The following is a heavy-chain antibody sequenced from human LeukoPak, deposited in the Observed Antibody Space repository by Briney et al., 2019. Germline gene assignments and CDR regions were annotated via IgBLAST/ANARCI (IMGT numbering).Heavy chain of an antibody. Sequence: GESLKISCKGFGYSFTSYWIGWVRQMPGKGLEWMGIIYPGDSDTRYSPSFQGQVTISADKSISTAYLQWSSLKASDTAMYYCARGGDGYNYSPYYFDYWGQGTLVTVSS. CDR3: ARGGDGYNYSPYYFDY. D-gene: IGHD5-24*01. CDR2: IYPGDSDT. CDR1: GYSFTSYW. J-gene: IGHJ4*02. V-gene: IGHV5-51*01.